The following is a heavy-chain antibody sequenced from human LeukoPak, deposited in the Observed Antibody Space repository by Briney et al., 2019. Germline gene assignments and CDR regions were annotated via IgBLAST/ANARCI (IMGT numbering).Heavy chain of an antibody. CDR1: GFNTKSAA. V-gene: IGHV3-23*01. CDR3: ARDQGGYPDY. J-gene: IGHJ4*02. CDR2: IGSAGTDT. Sequence: GRCLSPSCSLSGFNTKSAAMDWVRHAPGEGLGWVSTIGSAGTDTYYPDSVEGRSPISRDTSRNALYLQVDSLTAEDAAVYYCARDQGGYPDYWGQGALVTASS. D-gene: IGHD5-12*01.